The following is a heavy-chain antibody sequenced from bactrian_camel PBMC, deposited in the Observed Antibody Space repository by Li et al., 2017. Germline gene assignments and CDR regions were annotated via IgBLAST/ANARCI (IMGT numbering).Heavy chain of an antibody. CDR3: ALGPSFGTCKAVAAINY. J-gene: IGHJ4*01. Sequence: HVQLVESGGGTVQVGGSLRLTCAVSDYSFSEYCLGWFRQAPGKELEAVSGISADGRSTYYADSVKGRFTIARDNAKNTVTLQMDSLKSEDTAMYYCALGPSFGTCKAVAAINYWGQGTQVTVS. V-gene: IGHV3-2*01. CDR1: DYSFSEYC. CDR2: ISADGRST. D-gene: IGHD6*01.